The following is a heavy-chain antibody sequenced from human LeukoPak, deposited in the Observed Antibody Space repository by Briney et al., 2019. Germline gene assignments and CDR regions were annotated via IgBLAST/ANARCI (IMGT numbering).Heavy chain of an antibody. CDR2: MNPNSGNT. J-gene: IGHJ6*02. CDR1: GYTFTSYD. CDR3: ARVRYYGSGSYSREAYYYGMDV. V-gene: IGHV1-8*01. D-gene: IGHD3-10*01. Sequence: GASVKVSCKASGYTFTSYDINWGRQATGQGLEWMGWMNPNSGNTGYAQKFQGRVTMTRNTSISTAYMELSSLRSEDTAVYYCARVRYYGSGSYSREAYYYGMDVWGQGTTVTVSS.